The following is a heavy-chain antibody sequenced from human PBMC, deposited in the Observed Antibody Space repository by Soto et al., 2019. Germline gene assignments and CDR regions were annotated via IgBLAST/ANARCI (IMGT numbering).Heavy chain of an antibody. CDR3: ARGRGYSYGLDP. D-gene: IGHD5-18*01. J-gene: IGHJ5*02. V-gene: IGHV4-30-4*01. Sequence: SETLSLTCAVSGGSISSGVYYWSWIRQPPGEGLEWIGFISYGGTTSYSPSLKSRVAISLDTSKNQFSLSLSSVTAADTAVYYCARGRGYSYGLDPWGQGTLVTVSS. CDR1: GGSISSGVYY. CDR2: ISYGGTT.